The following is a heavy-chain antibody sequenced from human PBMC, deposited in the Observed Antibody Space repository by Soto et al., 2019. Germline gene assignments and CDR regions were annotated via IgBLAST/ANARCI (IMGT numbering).Heavy chain of an antibody. V-gene: IGHV1-18*01. CDR1: GYTFTSYG. J-gene: IGHJ4*02. CDR3: ARSIDY. Sequence: ASVKVSCKASGYTFTSYGISWVRQAPGQGLEWVGWISGYDGNTDYAHKFRGRVTMTTDTSTNTAYMDLRSLRSDDTAVYYCARSIDYWGQGTLVTVSS. CDR2: ISGYDGNT.